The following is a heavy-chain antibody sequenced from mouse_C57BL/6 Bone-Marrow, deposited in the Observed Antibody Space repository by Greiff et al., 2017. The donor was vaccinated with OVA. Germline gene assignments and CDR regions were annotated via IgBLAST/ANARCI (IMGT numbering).Heavy chain of an antibody. D-gene: IGHD2-4*01. J-gene: IGHJ2*01. V-gene: IGHV14-2*01. CDR3: ARGDYDFDY. CDR1: GFNIKDYY. CDR2: IDPEDGET. Sequence: VQLKESGAELVKPGASVKLSCTASGFNIKDYYMHWVKQRTEQGLEWIGRIDPEDGETKYAPKFPGKATITADTSSNTAYLQLSSLTSEDTAVYYCARGDYDFDYWGQGTTLTVSS.